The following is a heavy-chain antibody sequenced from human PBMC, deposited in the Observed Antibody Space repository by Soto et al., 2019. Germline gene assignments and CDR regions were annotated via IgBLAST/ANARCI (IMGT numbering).Heavy chain of an antibody. CDR2: IKQDGSDK. CDR1: GFTFNNYW. CDR3: ARGGLYLGVDY. D-gene: IGHD3-3*01. Sequence: HPGGSLRLSCAASGFTFNNYWMTWVRQAPGKGLEWVANIKQDGSDKYYVDSVKGRFTISRDNAKNSLFLQMDSLRAEDTAVYYCARGGLYLGVDYWGQGTLVTVSS. J-gene: IGHJ4*02. V-gene: IGHV3-7*01.